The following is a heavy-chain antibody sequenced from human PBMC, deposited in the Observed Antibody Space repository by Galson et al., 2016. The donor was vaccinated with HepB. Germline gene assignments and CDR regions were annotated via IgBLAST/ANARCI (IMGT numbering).Heavy chain of an antibody. CDR1: GYTFTSHS. J-gene: IGHJ2*01. CDR2: INPGNGNT. Sequence: SVKVSCKASGYTFTSHSIHWVRQAPGQRPEWMGWINPGNGNTKYSQKVQGRVTFTTDTSASTAYMELRSLTSEDTAIYYCAKDRHGSGGYYWWYLDLWGRGTQVIVSS. D-gene: IGHD3-10*01. CDR3: AKDRHGSGGYYWWYLDL. V-gene: IGHV1-3*01.